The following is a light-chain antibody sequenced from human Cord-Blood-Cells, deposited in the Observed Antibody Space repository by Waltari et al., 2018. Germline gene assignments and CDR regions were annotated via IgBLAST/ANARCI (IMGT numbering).Light chain of an antibody. J-gene: IGKJ1*01. CDR3: QQYYSTPWT. CDR1: QSVLYSSNNKNY. V-gene: IGKV4-1*01. Sequence: DIVMTQSPDSLAVSLGERATINCQSRQSVLYSSNNKNYLAWYQQKPGQPPKLRIYWASTRESGVPDRFSGSGSGTDFTLTISSLQAEDVAVYYCQQYYSTPWTFGQGTKVEIK. CDR2: WAS.